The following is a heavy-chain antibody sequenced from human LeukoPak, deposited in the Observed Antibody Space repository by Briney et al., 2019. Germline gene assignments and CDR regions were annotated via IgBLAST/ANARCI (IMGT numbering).Heavy chain of an antibody. D-gene: IGHD2-2*01. CDR2: FSGGHGST. Sequence: GGSLRLSCAVSGFTFSNHAMSWVRQAPGTRLEWVSAFSGGHGSTYYGDSVKGRFTVSRDKSKNTLYLQMNSLRAEDTAVYYCASSRGGYCSSTTCRYYYYYYMDVWGKGTTVTVSS. CDR3: ASSRGGYCSSTTCRYYYYYYMDV. J-gene: IGHJ6*03. CDR1: GFTFSNHA. V-gene: IGHV3-23*01.